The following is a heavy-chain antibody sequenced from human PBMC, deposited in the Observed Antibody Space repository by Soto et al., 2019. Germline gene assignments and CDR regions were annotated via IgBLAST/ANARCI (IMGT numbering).Heavy chain of an antibody. J-gene: IGHJ4*02. D-gene: IGHD6-13*01. Sequence: EVQLVESGGGLVQPGGSLRLSCAASGFTFSSYWLHWVRQAPGKGLVSVSRINSDGSSTSYADSVKGRFTISRDNAKNRLYLQMNSLRAEDTAVYYCAPIAAAGPFDYWGQGTLVTVSS. V-gene: IGHV3-74*01. CDR3: APIAAAGPFDY. CDR2: INSDGSST. CDR1: GFTFSSYW.